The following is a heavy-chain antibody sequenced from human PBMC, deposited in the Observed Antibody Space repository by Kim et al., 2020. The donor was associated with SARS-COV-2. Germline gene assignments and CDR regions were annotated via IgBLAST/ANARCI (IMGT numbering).Heavy chain of an antibody. CDR1: GFTFSSYA. CDR2: ISSNGGST. J-gene: IGHJ4*02. Sequence: GGSLRLSCAASGFTFSSYAMHWVRQAPGKGLEYVSAISSNGGSTYYANSVKGRLTISRDNSKNTLYLQMGSLRAEDMAVYYCTSGYSYEFDYWGQGTLVTVSS. V-gene: IGHV3-64*01. D-gene: IGHD5-18*01. CDR3: TSGYSYEFDY.